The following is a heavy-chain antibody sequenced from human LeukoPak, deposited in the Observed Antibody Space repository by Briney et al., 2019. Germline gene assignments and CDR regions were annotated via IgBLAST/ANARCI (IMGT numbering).Heavy chain of an antibody. CDR1: GVSIWRTSYY. D-gene: IGHD1-26*01. CDR3: ARERVSGSYFDY. CDR2: IYFSGNT. J-gene: IGHJ4*02. Sequence: SETLSLTCTLSGVSIWRTSYYWGWIRQPPGKGLEWIGSIYFSGNTYYNPSLKTRVTISIHTSKNQCSRKLSSVTAADTAVYYCARERVSGSYFDYWGQGTLVTVSS. V-gene: IGHV4-39*07.